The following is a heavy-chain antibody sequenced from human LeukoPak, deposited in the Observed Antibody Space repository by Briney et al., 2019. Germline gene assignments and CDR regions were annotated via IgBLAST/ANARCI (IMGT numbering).Heavy chain of an antibody. D-gene: IGHD3-22*01. Sequence: GGSLRLSCAASAFTFSSYEMNWVRQAPGKGLEWVSYISSSGSTIYCADSVKGRFTISRDNAKNSLYLQMNSLRAEDTAVYYCARSGRDYYDSNFDYWGQGTLVTVSS. CDR1: AFTFSSYE. J-gene: IGHJ4*02. CDR3: ARSGRDYYDSNFDY. CDR2: ISSSGSTI. V-gene: IGHV3-48*03.